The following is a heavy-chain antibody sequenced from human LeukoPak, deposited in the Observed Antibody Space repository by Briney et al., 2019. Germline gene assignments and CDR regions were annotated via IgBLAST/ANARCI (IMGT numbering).Heavy chain of an antibody. CDR3: AREVAVGQWLVGGYFDY. V-gene: IGHV4-59*01. D-gene: IGHD6-19*01. CDR1: GGSISSYY. J-gene: IGHJ4*02. Sequence: SETLSLTCTVSGGSISSYYWSWIRQPPGKGLEWIGYIYYSGSTNYNPSLKSRVTISVDTSKNQFSLKLSSVTAADTAVYYCAREVAVGQWLVGGYFDYWGQGTLVTVSS. CDR2: IYYSGST.